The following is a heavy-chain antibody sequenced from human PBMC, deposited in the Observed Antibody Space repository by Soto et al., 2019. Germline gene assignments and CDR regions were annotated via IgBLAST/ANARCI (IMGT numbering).Heavy chain of an antibody. Sequence: QVQLVQSGAEVKKPGSSVKVSCKASGGTFSGYAISWVRQAPGQGLEWMGEIIPMFGTSNYAQKFQGRVTITADESTSTAYMELSSLRSENTAVYYGARGNCSSTSCYKESYFALWGQGTLVTVSS. V-gene: IGHV1-69*01. D-gene: IGHD2-2*02. J-gene: IGHJ4*02. CDR2: IIPMFGTS. CDR1: GGTFSGYA. CDR3: ARGNCSSTSCYKESYFAL.